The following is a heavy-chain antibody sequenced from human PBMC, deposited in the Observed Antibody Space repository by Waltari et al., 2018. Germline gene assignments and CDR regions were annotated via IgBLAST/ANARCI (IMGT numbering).Heavy chain of an antibody. CDR3: ARDSHHPSQQLGFDP. V-gene: IGHV3-66*01. J-gene: IGHJ5*02. CDR2: IYSGGNT. Sequence: EVHLVESGGGLVQPGGSLSLSCAASGFTVSNNYMNWVRQAPGKGPECVSGIYSGGNTYYADSVRGRFTISRDNSKNTLYLQMNSLRAEDTAVYYCARDSHHPSQQLGFDPWGQGTLVTVSS. CDR1: GFTVSNNY. D-gene: IGHD3-10*01.